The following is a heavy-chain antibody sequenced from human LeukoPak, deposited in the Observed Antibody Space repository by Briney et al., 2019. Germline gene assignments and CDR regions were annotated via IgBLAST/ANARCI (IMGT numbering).Heavy chain of an antibody. CDR1: GGSISSYY. Sequence: PSETLSLTCTVSGGSISSYYWSWIRQPPGKGLEWIGYIYYSGSTNYNPSLKSRVTISVDTSKNQFSLKLSSVTAADTAVYYCARGGDTITSYYYYMDVWGKGTTVTVSS. D-gene: IGHD5-12*01. V-gene: IGHV4-59*01. CDR3: ARGGDTITSYYYYMDV. CDR2: IYYSGST. J-gene: IGHJ6*03.